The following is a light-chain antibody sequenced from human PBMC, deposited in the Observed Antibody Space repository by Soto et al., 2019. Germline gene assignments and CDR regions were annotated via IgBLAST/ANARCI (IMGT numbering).Light chain of an antibody. CDR1: QSVSSY. CDR3: QQRSNRRT. Sequence: EIVLTQSPATLSLSPGERATLSCRASQSVSSYLAWYQQKPGQAPRLLIYDASTRATGIPARFSGSGSGTDFTLTISSLEPEDVAVYYCQQRSNRRTFGQGTKVEIK. CDR2: DAS. V-gene: IGKV3-11*01. J-gene: IGKJ1*01.